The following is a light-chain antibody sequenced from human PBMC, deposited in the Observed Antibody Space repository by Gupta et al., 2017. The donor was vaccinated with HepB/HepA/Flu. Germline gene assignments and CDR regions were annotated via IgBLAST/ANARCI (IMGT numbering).Light chain of an antibody. V-gene: IGLV3-1*01. J-gene: IGLJ2*01. CDR2: QDS. CDR3: QAWESRTTHVV. CDR1: KLGDKY. Sequence: PSVSLSPGQTASITCSGDKLGDKYACWYQQKPGQAPVLVIYQDSKRPSAIPERFSGSNSGNTATLTLSGTQAMDEADYYCQAWESRTTHVVFGGGPKLTVL.